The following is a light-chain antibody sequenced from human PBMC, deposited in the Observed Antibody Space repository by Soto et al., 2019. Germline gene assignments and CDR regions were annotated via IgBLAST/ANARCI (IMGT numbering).Light chain of an antibody. J-gene: IGKJ5*01. Sequence: EIVMTQSPATLCVSPGGRATLTCRASQSVSSKLAWYQQKPGQAPRLLIYGASTRATGIPARFSGSGSGTEFTLTISSLQSEDFAVYFWQQYNNWPPAFGQGTRLEIK. V-gene: IGKV3-15*01. CDR1: QSVSSK. CDR2: GAS. CDR3: QQYNNWPPA.